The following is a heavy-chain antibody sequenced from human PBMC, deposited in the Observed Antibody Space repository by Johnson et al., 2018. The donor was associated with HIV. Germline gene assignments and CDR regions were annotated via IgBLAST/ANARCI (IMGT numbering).Heavy chain of an antibody. CDR1: GFIFSTAA. CDR2: ISINGDTT. J-gene: IGHJ3*02. Sequence: QVQLVESGGGVVQPGGSLRLSCAASGFIFSTAAMHWVRQAPGKGLEYVASISINGDTTYYARSVQDRFTSSRDNSKNSLYLPMNILRAEDTAVYYCALSLAAAGLYDAFDIGGQGTMVTVSS. V-gene: IGHV3-64*04. CDR3: ALSLAAAGLYDAFDI. D-gene: IGHD6-13*01.